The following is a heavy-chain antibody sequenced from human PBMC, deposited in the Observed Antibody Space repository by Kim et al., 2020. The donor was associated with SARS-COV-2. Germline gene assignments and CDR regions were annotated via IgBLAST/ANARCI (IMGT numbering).Heavy chain of an antibody. V-gene: IGHV4-39*01. CDR2: IYYSGST. CDR3: ARQRGEEWELLFENY. J-gene: IGHJ4*02. D-gene: IGHD1-26*01. Sequence: SETLSLTCTVSGGSISSSSYYWGWIRQPPGKGLEWIGSIYYSGSTYYNPSLKSRVTISVDTSKNQFSLKLSSVTAADTAVYYCARQRGEEWELLFENYWGQGTLVTVSS. CDR1: GGSISSSSYY.